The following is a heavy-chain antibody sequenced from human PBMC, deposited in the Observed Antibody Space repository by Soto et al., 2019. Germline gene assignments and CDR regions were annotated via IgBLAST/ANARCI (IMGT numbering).Heavy chain of an antibody. V-gene: IGHV4-30-4*01. J-gene: IGHJ5*01. CDR3: ARGRYCLTGRCFPNWFDS. Sequence: SETLSLTCSVSGDSISNLDYFWAWIRQPPGQALEYIGYIYKSATTYYNPSFESRVAVSVDTSKSQFSLNVTSVTAADTAVYFCARGRYCLTGRCFPNWFDSWGQGALVTVS. CDR2: IYKSATT. D-gene: IGHD7-27*01. CDR1: GDSISNLDYF.